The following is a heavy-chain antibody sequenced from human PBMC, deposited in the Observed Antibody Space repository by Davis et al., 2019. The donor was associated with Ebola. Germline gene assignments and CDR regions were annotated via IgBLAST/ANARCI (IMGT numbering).Heavy chain of an antibody. CDR2: INRDGSTT. CDR3: AYLGTAYTDY. Sequence: GESLKISCAASGFTFSSYWMHWVRQAPGKGLVWVSCINRDGSTTTYADSVKGRFTISRDNAKNTLYLQMNSLRAEDTAVYYCAYLGTAYTDYWGQGTLVTVSS. J-gene: IGHJ4*02. CDR1: GFTFSSYW. D-gene: IGHD7-27*01. V-gene: IGHV3-74*03.